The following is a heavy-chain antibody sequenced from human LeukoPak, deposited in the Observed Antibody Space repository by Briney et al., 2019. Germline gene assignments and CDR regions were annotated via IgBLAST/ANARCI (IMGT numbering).Heavy chain of an antibody. Sequence: GGSLRLSCAASGFTFSTFAMIWVRQPPGKGLEWVSSIFPSGGEIHYADSVKGRFTISRDNSKNTLYLQMNSLRAEDTAVYYCAKDRSIAAGDDAFDIWGQGTMVTVSS. CDR3: AKDRSIAAGDDAFDI. CDR2: IFPSGGEI. D-gene: IGHD6-13*01. V-gene: IGHV3-23*01. CDR1: GFTFSTFA. J-gene: IGHJ3*02.